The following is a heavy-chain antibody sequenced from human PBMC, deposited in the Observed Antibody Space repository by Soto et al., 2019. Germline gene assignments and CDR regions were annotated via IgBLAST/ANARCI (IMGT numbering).Heavy chain of an antibody. D-gene: IGHD3-22*01. CDR1: GFTFSDYY. V-gene: IGHV3-11*06. CDR3: ARDNLPITMIVVGGVGMDV. J-gene: IGHJ6*02. Sequence: GSLRLSCAASGFTFSDYYMSWIRQAPGKGLEWVSYISSSSSYTNYADSVKGRFTISRDNAKNSLYLQMNSLRAEDTAVYYCARDNLPITMIVVGGVGMDVWGQGTTVTVSS. CDR2: ISSSSSYT.